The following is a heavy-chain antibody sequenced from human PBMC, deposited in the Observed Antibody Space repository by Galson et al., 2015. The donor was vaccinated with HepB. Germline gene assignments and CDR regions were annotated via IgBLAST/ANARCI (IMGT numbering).Heavy chain of an antibody. V-gene: IGHV3-23*01. J-gene: IGHJ4*02. CDR1: GFTFSSFA. D-gene: IGHD4-11*01. CDR3: ARNSSVFDY. Sequence: SLRLSCAASGFTFSSFAMTWVRQAPGKGLEWVASIGGGGKKTFYADSVRGRFTISRDNPKNTLHLEMNSLRVEDTATYYCARNSSVFDYWGQGTLVTVSA. CDR2: IGGGGKKT.